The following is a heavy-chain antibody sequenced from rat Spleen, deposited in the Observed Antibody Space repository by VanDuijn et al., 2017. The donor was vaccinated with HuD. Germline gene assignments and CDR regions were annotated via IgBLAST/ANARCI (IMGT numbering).Heavy chain of an antibody. CDR1: GFSLISNS. Sequence: QVQLKESRPGLVQPSQTLSLICTVSGFSLISNSVHWVRQPPGKGLEWMGGIWGDGSTDYNSALKSRLSISRDTSKSQVFLQMNSLQTDDTGTYYCTRDWNGSYLDYWGQGVMVTVSS. D-gene: IGHD1-12*02. V-gene: IGHV2-1*01. J-gene: IGHJ2*01. CDR2: IWGDGST. CDR3: TRDWNGSYLDY.